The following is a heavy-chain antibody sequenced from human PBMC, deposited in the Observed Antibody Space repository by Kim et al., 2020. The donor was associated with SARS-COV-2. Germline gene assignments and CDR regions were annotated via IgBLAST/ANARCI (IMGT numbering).Heavy chain of an antibody. J-gene: IGHJ4*02. V-gene: IGHV7-4-1*02. Sequence: ASVKVSCKASGYTFTSYAMNWVRQAPGQGLEWMGWINTNTGNPTYAQGFTGRFVFSLDTSVSTAYLQISSLKAEDTAVYYCARRGCSGGSCYSMIDYWGQGTLVTVSS. CDR1: GYTFTSYA. CDR3: ARRGCSGGSCYSMIDY. D-gene: IGHD2-15*01. CDR2: INTNTGNP.